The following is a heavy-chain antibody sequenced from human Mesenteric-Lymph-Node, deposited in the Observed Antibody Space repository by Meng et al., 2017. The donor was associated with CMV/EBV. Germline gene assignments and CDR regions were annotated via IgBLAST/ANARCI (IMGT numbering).Heavy chain of an antibody. V-gene: IGHV1-69*04. CDR3: AAVVGAGVY. CDR2: IIHILGIA. D-gene: IGHD1-26*01. CDR1: GGNVSSYA. Sequence: KVSCKDSGGNVSSYAISWVRQDPGQGLEWMGRIIHILGIANYAQKFQGRVTITADKSTSTAYMELSSLRSEDTAVYYCAAVVGAGVYWGQGTLVTVSS. J-gene: IGHJ4*02.